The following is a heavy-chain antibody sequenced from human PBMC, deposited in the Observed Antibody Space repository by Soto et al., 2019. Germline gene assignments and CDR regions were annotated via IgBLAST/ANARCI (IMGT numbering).Heavy chain of an antibody. V-gene: IGHV3-66*01. J-gene: IGHJ3*02. Sequence: GGSLRLSCAASGFTVRSNYISLGRPAPGKGLEWVSVIYSGGSTYYADSVKGRFTISRDNSKNTLYLQMNSLRAEDTAVYYCARDYYYDSRGNDAFDIWGQGTMVTVSS. CDR1: GFTVRSNY. CDR2: IYSGGST. CDR3: ARDYYYDSRGNDAFDI. D-gene: IGHD3-22*01.